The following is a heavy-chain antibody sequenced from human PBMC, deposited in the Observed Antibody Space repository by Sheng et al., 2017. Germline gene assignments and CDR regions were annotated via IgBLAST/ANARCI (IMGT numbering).Heavy chain of an antibody. CDR1: GGTFSSYA. D-gene: IGHD6-13*01. V-gene: IGHV1-69*13. CDR3: ARVTMGGSSWHNWFDP. J-gene: IGHJ5*02. CDR2: IIPIFGTA. Sequence: QVQLVQSGAEVKKPGSSVKVSCKASGGTFSSYAISWVRQAPGQGLEWMGGIIPIFGTANYAQKFQGRVTITADESTSTAYMELSSLRSEDTAVYYCARVTMGGSSWHNWFDPLGPGNPGHRLL.